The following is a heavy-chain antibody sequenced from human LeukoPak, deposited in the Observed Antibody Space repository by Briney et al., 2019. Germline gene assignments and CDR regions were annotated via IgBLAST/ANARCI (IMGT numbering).Heavy chain of an antibody. J-gene: IGHJ6*03. CDR3: AREPHSRHPQWDYYYYYYMDV. V-gene: IGHV4-59*01. D-gene: IGHD1-26*01. CDR1: GGSISSYY. CDR2: IYFSGST. Sequence: SETLSPTCTESGGSISSYYWGWIRQRPGKGLGWIGYIYFSGSTNYNPPLNSRVTISVDTSKNQLSLKLRSVTAAATAVYYCAREPHSRHPQWDYYYYYYMDVWGKGTTVTVSS.